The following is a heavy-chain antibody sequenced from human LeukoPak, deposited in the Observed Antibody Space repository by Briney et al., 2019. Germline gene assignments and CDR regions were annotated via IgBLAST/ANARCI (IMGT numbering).Heavy chain of an antibody. CDR1: GFTFSSYG. D-gene: IGHD3-22*01. CDR2: ISYDGSNK. J-gene: IGHJ6*03. Sequence: GGSLRLSCAASGFTFSSYGMHWVRQAPGKGLEWVAVISYDGSNKYYADSVKGRFTISRDNSKNTLYLQMNSLRAEDTAVYYCAKELYDSSGYYYYYYYYMDVWGKGTTVTVSS. V-gene: IGHV3-30*18. CDR3: AKELYDSSGYYYYYYYYMDV.